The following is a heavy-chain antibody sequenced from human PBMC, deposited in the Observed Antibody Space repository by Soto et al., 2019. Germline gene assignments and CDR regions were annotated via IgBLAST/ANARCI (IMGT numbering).Heavy chain of an antibody. J-gene: IGHJ5*02. D-gene: IGHD2-15*01. CDR2: INGSSSTM. CDR3: ARGDRFRCSGDRCFSDGLFLS. V-gene: IGHV3-48*02. Sequence: EVQMVESGGGLVQRGGSLRLSCAASGFTFGIYSMNWVRQAPGKGLEWISYINGSSSTMYYADSVKSLFIISRDNADNSLYLQMNSLRDADTAVYYCARGDRFRCSGDRCFSDGLFLSWGQGTLVTVSS. CDR1: GFTFGIYS.